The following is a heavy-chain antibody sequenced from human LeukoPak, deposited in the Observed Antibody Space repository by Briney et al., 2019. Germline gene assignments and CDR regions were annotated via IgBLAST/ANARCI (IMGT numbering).Heavy chain of an antibody. CDR1: GGSFSGYY. J-gene: IGHJ3*02. D-gene: IGHD3-3*01. CDR3: ARHTRITIFGVVIQEAFDI. V-gene: IGHV4-34*01. Sequence: PSETLSLTCAVYGGSFSGYYWSWIRQPPGKGLEWIGEINHSGSTYYNPSLKSRVTISVDTSKNQFSLKLSSVTAADTAVYYCARHTRITIFGVVIQEAFDIWGQGTMVTVSS. CDR2: INHSGST.